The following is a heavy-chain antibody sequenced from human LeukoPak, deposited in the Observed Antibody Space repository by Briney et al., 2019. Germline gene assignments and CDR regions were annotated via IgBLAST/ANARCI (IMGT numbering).Heavy chain of an antibody. Sequence: ASVKVSCKASGYTFTGYGISWVRQAPGQGLEWMGWISAYNGNTNYAQKLQGRVTMTTDTPTSTAYMELRSLRSDDTAVYYCARDRLIVVVPAAILAYYYYGMDVWGQGTTVTVSS. D-gene: IGHD2-2*02. CDR1: GYTFTGYG. CDR3: ARDRLIVVVPAAILAYYYYGMDV. V-gene: IGHV1-18*01. J-gene: IGHJ6*02. CDR2: ISAYNGNT.